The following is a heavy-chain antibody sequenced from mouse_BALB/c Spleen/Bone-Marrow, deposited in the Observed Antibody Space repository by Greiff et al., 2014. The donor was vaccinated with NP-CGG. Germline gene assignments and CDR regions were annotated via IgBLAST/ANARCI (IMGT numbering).Heavy chain of an antibody. CDR1: GYTSTSSW. D-gene: IGHD2-14*01. CDR2: IYPNSGNT. CDR3: ARSYRFWYFDV. Sequence: QVQLQQPGSVLVRPGASVKLSCKASGYTSTSSWMHWAKQRPGQGLEWIGDIYPNSGNTNYNEKFRGEATLTVDTSSNTAYVDLSSLTSEDSAVYYCARSYRFWYFDVWGAGTTVTVSS. V-gene: IGHV1S130*01. J-gene: IGHJ1*01.